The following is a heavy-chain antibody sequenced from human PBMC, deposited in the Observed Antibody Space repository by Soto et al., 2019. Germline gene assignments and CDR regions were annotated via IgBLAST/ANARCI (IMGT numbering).Heavy chain of an antibody. CDR2: IYSSGST. V-gene: IGHV4-61*01. D-gene: IGHD2-15*01. CDR3: ARFVRPCSGPTFYPRADV. CDR1: GGSVSSDTHY. Sequence: QVQLQESGPGLVKPSETLSLTCTVSGGSVSSDTHYWSWIRQPPGKRLEWIGFIYSSGSTNYNPSLRGRFSLLVDTPKTPFSLMLRFVIVADTAVYQCARFVRPCSGPTFYPRADVWGQGTTVTVSS. J-gene: IGHJ6*02.